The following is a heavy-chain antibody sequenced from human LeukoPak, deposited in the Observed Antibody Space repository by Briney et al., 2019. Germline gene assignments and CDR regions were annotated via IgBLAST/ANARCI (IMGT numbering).Heavy chain of an antibody. Sequence: SETLSLTCTVSGGSITSDYWTWTRQPAGKGLEWIGRIFTSGSAIYNPSLKSRVTMSLDTSKNQFSLKLSSVTAADTALYFCSRGGANDLWGQGTLVTVSS. V-gene: IGHV4-4*07. D-gene: IGHD4/OR15-4a*01. CDR2: IFTSGSA. J-gene: IGHJ5*02. CDR1: GGSITSDY. CDR3: SRGGANDL.